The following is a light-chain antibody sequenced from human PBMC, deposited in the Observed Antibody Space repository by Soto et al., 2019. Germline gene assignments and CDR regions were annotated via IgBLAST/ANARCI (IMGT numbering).Light chain of an antibody. CDR2: DVS. CDR3: SSYTNSSTVV. J-gene: IGLJ2*01. V-gene: IGLV2-14*01. Sequence: QSALTQPASVSGSPGQSITISCTGTSSDVGAYNYVSWFQQHPGKAPKPMIYDVSNRPSGVSNRFSGSKSGNTASLTISGLQAEDEADYYCSSYTNSSTVVFGGGTQLTVL. CDR1: SSDVGAYNY.